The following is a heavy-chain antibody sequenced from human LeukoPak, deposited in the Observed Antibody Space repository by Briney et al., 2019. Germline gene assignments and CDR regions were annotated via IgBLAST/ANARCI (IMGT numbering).Heavy chain of an antibody. CDR2: IYYSGST. V-gene: IGHV4-31*03. CDR1: GGSISGGGYY. CDR3: ARDNPFTYYDSSGYVFRAFDI. Sequence: SQTLSLTCTVSGGSISGGGYYWSWIRQHPGKGLEWIGYIYYSGSTYYNPSLKSRVTISVDTSKNQFSLKLSSVTAADTAVYYCARDNPFTYYDSSGYVFRAFDIWGQGTMVTVSS. J-gene: IGHJ3*02. D-gene: IGHD3-22*01.